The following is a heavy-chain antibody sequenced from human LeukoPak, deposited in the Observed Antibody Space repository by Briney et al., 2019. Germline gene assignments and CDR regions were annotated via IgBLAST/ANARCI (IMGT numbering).Heavy chain of an antibody. CDR2: IYYTGST. V-gene: IGHV4-39*01. D-gene: IGHD1-26*01. Sequence: SETLSLTCSVSGASISGGTYYGGWIRQPRGKGREWIVSIYYTGSTYDNPSLKSRVTISVDTSKNQFSLKLSSVTAADTAVYYCARRGGSGRAFDYWGQGTLVTVSS. CDR1: GASISGGTYY. J-gene: IGHJ4*02. CDR3: ARRGGSGRAFDY.